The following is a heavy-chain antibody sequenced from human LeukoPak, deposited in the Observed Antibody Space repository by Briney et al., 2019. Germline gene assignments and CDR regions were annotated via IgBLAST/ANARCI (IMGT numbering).Heavy chain of an antibody. Sequence: SETLSLTCAVSGGSISSGDYSWSWIRQPPGKGLEWIGYVYYSGNTYYNPSLKSRVTISVDTSKNQFSLRLNSVTAADTAVYYCARAIDSGSDTWGQGTLVTVSS. CDR3: ARAIDSGSDT. CDR2: VYYSGNT. CDR1: GGSISSGDYS. V-gene: IGHV4-30-4*07. D-gene: IGHD5-12*01. J-gene: IGHJ5*02.